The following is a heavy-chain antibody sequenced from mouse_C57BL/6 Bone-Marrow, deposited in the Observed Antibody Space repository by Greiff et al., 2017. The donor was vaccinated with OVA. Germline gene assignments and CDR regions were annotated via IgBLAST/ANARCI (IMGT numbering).Heavy chain of an antibody. Sequence: VKLVESGPELVKPGASVKLSCKASGYTFTSYDINWVKQRPGQGLEWIGWIYPRDGSTKYNEKFKGKATLTVDTSSSTAYMELHSLTSEDSAVYFCARIHVLAYWGQGTLVTVSA. CDR2: IYPRDGST. CDR3: ARIHVLAY. CDR1: GYTFTSYD. J-gene: IGHJ3*01. V-gene: IGHV1-85*01.